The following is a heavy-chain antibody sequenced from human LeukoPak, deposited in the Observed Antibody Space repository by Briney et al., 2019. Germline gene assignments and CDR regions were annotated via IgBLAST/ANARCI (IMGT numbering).Heavy chain of an antibody. CDR2: IIPIFGTA. J-gene: IGHJ4*02. CDR1: GGTFSSYA. D-gene: IGHD3-9*01. CDR3: ARGGRHDILTGYYIFDY. V-gene: IGHV1-69*06. Sequence: ASVKVSCKASGGTFSSYAISWVRQAPGQGLEWMGGIIPIFGTANYAQKFQGRVTITADKSTSTAYMELSSLRSEDTAVYYCARGGRHDILTGYYIFDYWGQGTLVTVSS.